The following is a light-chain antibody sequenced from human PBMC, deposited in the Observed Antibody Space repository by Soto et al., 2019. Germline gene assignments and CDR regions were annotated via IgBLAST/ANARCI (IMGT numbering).Light chain of an antibody. Sequence: DIQLTQSPSFLSASIGDRVTVTCRASQGIRSFLAWYQQKPGKAPKLLIYAATTLQSGVPSRFSGSGSGTEFTLIISSLQPEDFVTYYCQQLNSYPRTFGQGTKLEIK. CDR1: QGIRSF. J-gene: IGKJ2*01. CDR3: QQLNSYPRT. V-gene: IGKV1-9*01. CDR2: AAT.